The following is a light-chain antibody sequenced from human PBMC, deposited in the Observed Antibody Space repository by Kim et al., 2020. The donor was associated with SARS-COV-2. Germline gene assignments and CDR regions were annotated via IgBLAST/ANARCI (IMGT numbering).Light chain of an antibody. CDR2: DAS. CDR1: QSLSSN. J-gene: IGKJ4*01. V-gene: IGKV3-15*01. CDR3: QQYNKWPLT. Sequence: EIVMTQSPATLSVFPGERATLSCRASQSLSSNLAWYQQKPGQAPRLLIYDASTRATGIPARFSGSGSGTDFTLTISSLQSEDFAVYHCQQYNKWPLTFGGGTKVDIK.